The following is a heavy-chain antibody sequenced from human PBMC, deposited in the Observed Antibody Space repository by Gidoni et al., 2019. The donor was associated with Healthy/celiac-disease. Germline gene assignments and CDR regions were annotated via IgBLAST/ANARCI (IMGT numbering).Heavy chain of an antibody. CDR3: ARVVISSSSGGDFDY. CDR2: IKQDGSEK. J-gene: IGHJ4*02. Sequence: EVQLVESGGGLVQPGGSLRLSCASSGFTFSSYWMSWVRQPPGKGLEWVANIKQDGSEKDYVDSVKGRFTISRDNAKNSLYLQMNSLRAEDTAVYYCARVVISSSSGGDFDYWGQGTLVTVSS. D-gene: IGHD6-6*01. V-gene: IGHV3-7*03. CDR1: GFTFSSYW.